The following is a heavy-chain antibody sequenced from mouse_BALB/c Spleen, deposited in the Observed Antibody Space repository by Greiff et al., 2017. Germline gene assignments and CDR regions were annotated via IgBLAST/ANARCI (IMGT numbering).Heavy chain of an antibody. J-gene: IGHJ4*01. CDR1: GFSLTSYG. Sequence: QVQLKESGPGLVAPSQSLSITCTVSGFSLTSYGVHWVRQPPGKGLEWLGVIWAGGSTNYNSALMSRLSISKDNSKSQVFLKMNSLQTDDTAMYYCARGGYGYDGLWAMDYWGQGTSVTVSS. CDR2: IWAGGST. CDR3: ARGGYGYDGLWAMDY. V-gene: IGHV2-9*02. D-gene: IGHD2-2*01.